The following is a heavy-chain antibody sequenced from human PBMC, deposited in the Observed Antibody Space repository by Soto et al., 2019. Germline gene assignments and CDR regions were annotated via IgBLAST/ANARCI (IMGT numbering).Heavy chain of an antibody. D-gene: IGHD3-22*01. CDR1: GGSISSGGYY. V-gene: IGHV4-31*03. CDR2: IYYSGST. Sequence: QVQLQESGPGLVKPSQTLSLTCTVSGGSISSGGYYWSWIRQHPGKGLEWIGYIYYSGSTYYNPSLESRVTRSVDTSKNQFSLKVSSVTAADTAVYYCARGTEDSSGYYYVPSYWGQGTLVTVSS. J-gene: IGHJ4*02. CDR3: ARGTEDSSGYYYVPSY.